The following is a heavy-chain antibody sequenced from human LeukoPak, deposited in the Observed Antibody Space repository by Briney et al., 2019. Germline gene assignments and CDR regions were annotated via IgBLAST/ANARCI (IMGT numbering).Heavy chain of an antibody. D-gene: IGHD5-24*01. Sequence: SETLSLTCTVSGGAISSYYWTWIRQPAGKGLEWIGRIYSSGSTNHNPSLKSRVTMSVDTSKNQFSLKLSSVTAADTAAYYCARGPEMATTYFDYWGQGILVTVSS. CDR1: GGAISSYY. J-gene: IGHJ4*02. V-gene: IGHV4-4*07. CDR3: ARGPEMATTYFDY. CDR2: IYSSGST.